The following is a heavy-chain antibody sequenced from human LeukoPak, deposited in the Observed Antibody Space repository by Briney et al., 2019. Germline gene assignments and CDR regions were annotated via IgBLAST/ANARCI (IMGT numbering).Heavy chain of an antibody. D-gene: IGHD3-9*01. CDR3: ARKPRGPYDISGWLDP. J-gene: IGHJ5*02. V-gene: IGHV4-34*01. CDR2: INHSGST. CDR1: GGSFSGYY. Sequence: SETLSLTCAVYGGSFSGYYWSWIRQPPGKGLEWIGEINHSGSTNYNPSLKSRVTISVDTSKNQFSLKLSSVTAADTAVYYCARKPRGPYDISGWLDPWGQGTLVTVSS.